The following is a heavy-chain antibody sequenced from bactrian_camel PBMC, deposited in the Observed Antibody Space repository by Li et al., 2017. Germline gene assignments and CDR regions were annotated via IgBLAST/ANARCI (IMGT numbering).Heavy chain of an antibody. V-gene: IGHV3S1*01. CDR2: ISSGGTTT. CDR3: ARDGGSWSSVDNY. CDR1: GFTFSNYW. J-gene: IGHJ4*01. D-gene: IGHD6*01. Sequence: HVQLVESGGGLVQPGGSLRLSCAASGFTFSNYWMSWVRQAPGKGLEWVSAISSGGTTTLSVDSMKGRFTISRDNAKSTVYLRMDSLKPEDTAVYYCARDGGSWSSVDNYWGQGTQVTVS.